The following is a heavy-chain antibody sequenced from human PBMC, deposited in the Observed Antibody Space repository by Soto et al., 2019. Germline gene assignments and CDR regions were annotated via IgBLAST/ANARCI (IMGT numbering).Heavy chain of an antibody. J-gene: IGHJ6*03. CDR2: ISSSSSYI. CDR3: ASLRSGSQLVRYYYYMDV. Sequence: PGGSLRLSCAASGFTFSSYSMNWVRQAPGKGLEWVSSISSSSSYIYYADSVKGRFTISRDNAKNSLYLQMNSLRAEDTAVYYCASLRSGSQLVRYYYYMDVWGKGTTVTVSS. V-gene: IGHV3-21*01. D-gene: IGHD6-13*01. CDR1: GFTFSSYS.